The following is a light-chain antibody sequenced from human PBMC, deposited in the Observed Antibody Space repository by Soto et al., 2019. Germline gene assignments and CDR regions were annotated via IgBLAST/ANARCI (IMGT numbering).Light chain of an antibody. CDR2: DDR. CDR1: KIRTKS. CDR3: QVWDSSSDPHYV. Sequence: SYELTQPPSVSVAPGQTARLTCGGSKIRTKSVHWNQLKPGQAPVLVLYDDRDRPSGIPERFSGSNSGNTATLTISRVEAGDEADYYCQVWDSSSDPHYVFGTGTKVTVL. J-gene: IGLJ1*01. V-gene: IGLV3-21*02.